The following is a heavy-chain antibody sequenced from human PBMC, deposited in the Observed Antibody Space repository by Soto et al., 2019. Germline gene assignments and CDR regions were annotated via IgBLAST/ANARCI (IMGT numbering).Heavy chain of an antibody. Sequence: QVQLQESGPGLVKPSETLSLTCNVSGGSISGYYWSWIRQAPGKGLQWIGYIFHSGSTSYNPSLRSRVTISVDTSKNQFSLKVNSVIAADTAVYYCAKVRGYASGWRYFDYWGQGTLVTVSS. CDR2: IFHSGST. D-gene: IGHD5-18*01. CDR3: AKVRGYASGWRYFDY. CDR1: GGSISGYY. V-gene: IGHV4-59*01. J-gene: IGHJ4*02.